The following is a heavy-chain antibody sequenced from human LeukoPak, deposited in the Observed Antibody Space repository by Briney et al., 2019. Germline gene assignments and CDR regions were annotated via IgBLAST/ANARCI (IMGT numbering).Heavy chain of an antibody. V-gene: IGHV3-23*01. CDR2: SIVSDYST. CDR3: AKGAQFNCNKDAFDM. Sequence: GGSLRLSCAASGFPFSNYGLSWVRQAPGKGPEWVSASIVSDYSTYYADSVKGRFTISRDNSKITQYLQMHSLRAEDTAVYYCAKGAQFNCNKDAFDMWGQGTMVTVSS. CDR1: GFPFSNYG. J-gene: IGHJ3*02. D-gene: IGHD1/OR15-1a*01.